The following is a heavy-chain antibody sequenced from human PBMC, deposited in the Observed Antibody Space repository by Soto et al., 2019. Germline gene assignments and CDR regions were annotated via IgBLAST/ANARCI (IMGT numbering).Heavy chain of an antibody. CDR1: GGSFGSSA. V-gene: IGHV1-69*01. J-gene: IGHJ3*01. D-gene: IGHD3-16*01. Sequence: QVQLVQSGADGKTPGSSVKVSCKTSGGSFGSSAISWVRQAPAQGLEWMGEIIPVFDKANYAQNFQGRLTITADELTGTVFMELSSLRSEDTAVYFCARLRRDWGDAFDLWGLGTFVTVSS. CDR3: ARLRRDWGDAFDL. CDR2: IIPVFDKA.